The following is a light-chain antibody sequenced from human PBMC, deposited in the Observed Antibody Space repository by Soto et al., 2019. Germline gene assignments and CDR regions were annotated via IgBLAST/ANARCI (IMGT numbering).Light chain of an antibody. CDR2: DVS. CDR1: SSDVGGYNY. Sequence: QSALTQPASVSGSPGQSITISCTGTSSDVGGYNYVSWYQQHPGKAPKLMIYDVSNRPSGVSNRFSDSKSGNTASRTISGLQAKDEADYYCSSYTSSVTLGFRGGTKLTVL. J-gene: IGLJ3*02. CDR3: SSYTSSVTLG. V-gene: IGLV2-14*03.